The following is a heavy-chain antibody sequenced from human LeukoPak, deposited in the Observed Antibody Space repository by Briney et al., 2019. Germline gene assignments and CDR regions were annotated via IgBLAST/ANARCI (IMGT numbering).Heavy chain of an antibody. CDR2: IYYSGST. V-gene: IGHV4-59*01. Sequence: PSETLSLTCTVSGGSISSYYWSWIRQPPGKGLEWIGYIYYSGSTNYNPSLKSRVTMSVDTSNNQFSLKVSSVTAADTAVYYCARGGNSWYADYWGQGTLVTVSS. J-gene: IGHJ4*02. CDR3: ARGGNSWYADY. D-gene: IGHD6-13*01. CDR1: GGSISSYY.